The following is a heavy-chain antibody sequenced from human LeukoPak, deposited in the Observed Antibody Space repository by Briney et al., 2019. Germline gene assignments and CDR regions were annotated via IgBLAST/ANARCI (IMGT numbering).Heavy chain of an antibody. V-gene: IGHV4-39*01. Sequence: SETLSLTCTVSGGSISSSSYYWGWIRQPPGKGLEWIGSIYYSGSTYYNPSLKSRVTISVDTSKNQFSLKLSSVTAADTAVYYCARQPLYSGSYPPADYWGRGTLVTVSS. J-gene: IGHJ4*02. CDR2: IYYSGST. D-gene: IGHD1-26*01. CDR1: GGSISSSSYY. CDR3: ARQPLYSGSYPPADY.